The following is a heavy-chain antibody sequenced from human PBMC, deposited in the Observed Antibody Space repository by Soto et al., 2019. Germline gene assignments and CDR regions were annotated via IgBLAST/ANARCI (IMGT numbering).Heavy chain of an antibody. Sequence: LRLSCAASGFTFSSYGMHWVRQAPGKGLEWVAVISYDGSNKYYADSVKGRFTISRDNSKNTLYLQMNSLRAEDTAVYYCAKDGGGITGPFDYWGQGTLVTVSS. CDR3: AKDGGGITGPFDY. CDR2: ISYDGSNK. CDR1: GFTFSSYG. V-gene: IGHV3-30*18. D-gene: IGHD1-20*01. J-gene: IGHJ4*02.